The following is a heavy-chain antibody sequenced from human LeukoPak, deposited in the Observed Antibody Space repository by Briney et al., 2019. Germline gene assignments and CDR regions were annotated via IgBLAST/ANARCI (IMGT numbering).Heavy chain of an antibody. CDR3: ARDTRLHSGSYSNDAFDI. V-gene: IGHV4-59*01. J-gene: IGHJ3*02. Sequence: SETLSLTCTVSGVSISSYYWSWIRQPPGKGLEWIGYISYSGSTDYNPSLKSGGTISLDTSKNHSPLLHSSVPSADTPGFYFARDTRLHSGSYSNDAFDIWGQGTMVTVSS. D-gene: IGHD1-26*01. CDR1: GVSISSYY. CDR2: ISYSGST.